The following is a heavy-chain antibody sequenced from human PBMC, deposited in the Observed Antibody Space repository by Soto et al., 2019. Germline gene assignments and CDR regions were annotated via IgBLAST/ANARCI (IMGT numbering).Heavy chain of an antibody. V-gene: IGHV4-30-4*08. CDR2: IHHSGSI. CDR1: GGSISSDYYH. D-gene: IGHD6-13*01. CDR3: ARDGVIAAAGTQGNWFDP. Sequence: SETLSLTCTVSGGSISSDYYHWTWIRQSPGKGLEWIGYIHHSGSILYNPSLKSRVTISVDTSKNQFSLHLSSVTAADTAVYFCARDGVIAAAGTQGNWFDPWGQGTLVTVSS. J-gene: IGHJ5*02.